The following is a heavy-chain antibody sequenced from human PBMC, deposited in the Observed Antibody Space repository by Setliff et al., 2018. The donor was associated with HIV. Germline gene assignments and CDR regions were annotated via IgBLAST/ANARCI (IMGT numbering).Heavy chain of an antibody. CDR1: GGSISSNY. V-gene: IGHV4-59*01. D-gene: IGHD3-10*01. CDR2: IHYSGST. Sequence: SETLSLTCTVSGGSISSNYWSWIRQPPGKGLEWIGSIHYSGSTNYNPSLKNRVTISVDTSKNQFSLKLSAVTAAGTALYFCAREAYLFASGTYYFDSWGQGTLVTVSS. J-gene: IGHJ4*02. CDR3: AREAYLFASGTYYFDS.